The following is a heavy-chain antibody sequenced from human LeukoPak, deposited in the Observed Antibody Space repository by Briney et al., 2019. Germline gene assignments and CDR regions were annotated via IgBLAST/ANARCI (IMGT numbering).Heavy chain of an antibody. Sequence: ASVNVSRKASGYTFTSYDINWVRQAPGQGLEWMGWMNPNSGNTGYAQKFQGRVTMTRNTSISTAYMELSSLRSEDTAVYYCARGPGDYYYYYGMDVWGQGTTVTVSS. CDR1: GYTFTSYD. V-gene: IGHV1-8*01. J-gene: IGHJ6*02. CDR2: MNPNSGNT. D-gene: IGHD7-27*01. CDR3: ARGPGDYYYYYGMDV.